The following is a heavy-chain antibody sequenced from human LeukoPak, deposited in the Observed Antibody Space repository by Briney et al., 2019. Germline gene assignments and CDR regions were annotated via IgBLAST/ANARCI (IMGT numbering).Heavy chain of an antibody. Sequence: SQTLSLTCTVSDDSISSGSYYWSWIRQPAGKGLEWIGRISASGSTNYNPSLKSRVTISVNTSKNQFSLKLSSVTATDTAVYYCAREQRWLQSLDYWGQGTLVTVSS. J-gene: IGHJ4*02. V-gene: IGHV4-61*02. CDR3: AREQRWLQSLDY. CDR2: ISASGST. D-gene: IGHD5-24*01. CDR1: DDSISSGSYY.